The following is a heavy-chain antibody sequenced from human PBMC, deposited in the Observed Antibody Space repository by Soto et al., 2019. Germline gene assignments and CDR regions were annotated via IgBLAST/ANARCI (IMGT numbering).Heavy chain of an antibody. V-gene: IGHV4-59*08. J-gene: IGHJ4*02. CDR1: SASISSYY. CDR2: IYYSGST. D-gene: IGHD1-26*01. Sequence: SETLSLTCTVTSASISSYYWSWIRQPPGKGLEWIGYIYYSGSTNYNPSLKSRVTISVDTSKNHFSLKLSSVTAADTAVYYCARRYGGNLDYWGQGTLVTVS. CDR3: ARRYGGNLDY.